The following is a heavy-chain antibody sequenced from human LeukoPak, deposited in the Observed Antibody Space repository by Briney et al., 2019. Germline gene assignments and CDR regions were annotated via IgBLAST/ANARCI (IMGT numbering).Heavy chain of an antibody. CDR3: AKALVPRWAAAGKNYYYGMDV. D-gene: IGHD6-13*01. V-gene: IGHV3-23*01. CDR2: ISGSGGST. J-gene: IGHJ6*02. CDR1: GFTFSSYA. Sequence: GGSLRLSCAASGFTFSSYAMSWVRQAPGKGLEWVSAISGSGGSTYYADSMKGRFTISRDNSKNTLYLQMNSLRAEDTAVYYCAKALVPRWAAAGKNYYYGMDVWGQGTTVTVSS.